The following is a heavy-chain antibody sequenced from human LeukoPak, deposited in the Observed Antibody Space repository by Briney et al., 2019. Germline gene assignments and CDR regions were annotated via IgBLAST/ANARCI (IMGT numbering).Heavy chain of an antibody. CDR3: ARYRGSGGQRLDY. CDR2: IKQDGTKK. D-gene: IGHD3-16*01. Sequence: GGSLRLSCAASGFTFSTYWMTWVRQAPGKGLEWVANIKQDGTKKYYVDSVKGRFTVSRDNAKNSLYLQMNSLRAEDTAVYYCARYRGSGGQRLDYWGQGTLVTVSS. CDR1: GFTFSTYW. V-gene: IGHV3-7*01. J-gene: IGHJ4*02.